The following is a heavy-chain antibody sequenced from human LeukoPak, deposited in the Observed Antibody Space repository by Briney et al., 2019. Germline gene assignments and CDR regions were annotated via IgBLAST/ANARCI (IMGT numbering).Heavy chain of an antibody. D-gene: IGHD1-7*01. CDR2: IANDGSNK. CDR3: ARSFYQWNYGSCLDS. CDR1: GFTFSNYV. V-gene: IGHV3-30*03. J-gene: IGHJ1*01. Sequence: GGSLRLSCAASGFTFSNYVMQWVRQAPGKGLGRVALIANDGSNKYYADSVKSRFIISRENSKNKVYLQMNSLRPADTAVYSCARSFYQWNYGSCLDSWGQGTLVTVSS.